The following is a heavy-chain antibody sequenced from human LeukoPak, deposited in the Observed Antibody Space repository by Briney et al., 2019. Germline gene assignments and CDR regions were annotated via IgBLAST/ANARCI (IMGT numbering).Heavy chain of an antibody. V-gene: IGHV1-69*01. CDR2: IIPIFGTA. Sequence: SVKVSCKASGGTFSSYAISWVRQAPGQGFEWMGGIIPIFGTANYAQKFQGRVTITADESTSTAYMELSSLRSEDTAVYYCARATKVVPAASPSYYYYGMDVWGKGTTVTVSS. CDR1: GGTFSSYA. D-gene: IGHD2-2*01. CDR3: ARATKVVPAASPSYYYYGMDV. J-gene: IGHJ6*04.